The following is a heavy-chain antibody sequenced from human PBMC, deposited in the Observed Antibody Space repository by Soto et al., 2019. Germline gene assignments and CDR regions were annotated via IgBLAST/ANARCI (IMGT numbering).Heavy chain of an antibody. Sequence: EVQLVESGGGLVQPGGSLRLSCAASGFIFSSYDVHWVSHAPGIGLYWVSVFTTTGDTYYAAYVKCRFTISRENAENSLYLPMNNLSGEGAAVYYCARGDPLNYGSYPYWHYYGMDVWGRGTTVTVSS. CDR1: GFIFSSYD. D-gene: IGHD2-8*02. V-gene: IGHV3-13*01. J-gene: IGHJ6*02. CDR3: ARGDPLNYGSYPYWHYYGMDV. CDR2: FTTTGDT.